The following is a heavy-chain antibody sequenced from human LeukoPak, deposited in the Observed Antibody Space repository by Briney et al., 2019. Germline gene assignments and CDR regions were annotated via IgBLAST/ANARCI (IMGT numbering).Heavy chain of an antibody. CDR3: TRNQGYCTGGGCYIDY. J-gene: IGHJ4*02. Sequence: PGGSLRLSCAASGFTFASYGMHWDRHAPGKGLEWVALIRYDGTNKYYTDSVKGRFTISKDNSKNTLYLQMNSLRAEDTAVYYCTRNQGYCTGGGCYIDYWGQGTLVTVSS. CDR1: GFTFASYG. V-gene: IGHV3-30*02. CDR2: IRYDGTNK. D-gene: IGHD2-8*02.